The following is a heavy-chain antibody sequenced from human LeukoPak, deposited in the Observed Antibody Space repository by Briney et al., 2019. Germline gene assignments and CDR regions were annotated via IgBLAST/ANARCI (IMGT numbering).Heavy chain of an antibody. CDR3: AKSERFYCSGGTCYPNWFDP. D-gene: IGHD2-15*01. J-gene: IGHJ5*02. CDR1: GFTFSTYA. CDR2: ISGSSAYT. V-gene: IGHV3-23*01. Sequence: GGSLRLSCAASGFTFSTYAMNWVRQAPGKGLEWVSAISGSSAYTNYADSVKGRFTISRDNSKNTLYLQMNSLRAEDTAVYYWAKSERFYCSGGTCYPNWFDPWGQGTLVTVSS.